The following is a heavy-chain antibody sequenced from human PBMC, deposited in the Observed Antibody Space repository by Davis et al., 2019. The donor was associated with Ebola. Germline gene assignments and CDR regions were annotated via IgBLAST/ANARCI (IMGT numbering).Heavy chain of an antibody. D-gene: IGHD2-2*01. CDR1: GGSISSGGYY. CDR3: ATSHSIYPSFHY. CDR2: IYYSGST. Sequence: PSETLSLTCTVSGGSISSGGYYWSWIRQHPGKGLEWIGYIYYSGSTYYNPSLKSRVTISVDTSKNQFSLKLSSVTAADTAVYYCATSHSIYPSFHYWGQGTLVTVSS. V-gene: IGHV4-31*03. J-gene: IGHJ4*02.